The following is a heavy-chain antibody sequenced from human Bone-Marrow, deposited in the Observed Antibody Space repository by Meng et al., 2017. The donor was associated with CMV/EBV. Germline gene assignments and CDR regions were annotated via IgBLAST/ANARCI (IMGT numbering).Heavy chain of an antibody. CDR3: ARVGVLEASRRGYCSSTSCRRGGMDV. CDR2: INHSGST. Sequence: ESLKISCAVYGGSFSGYYWSWIRQPPGKGLEWIGEINHSGSTNYNPSLKSRVTISVDTSKNQFSLKLSSVTAADTAVYYCARVGVLEASRRGYCSSTSCRRGGMDVWGQGTTVTVSS. D-gene: IGHD2-2*01. J-gene: IGHJ6*02. CDR1: GGSFSGYY. V-gene: IGHV4-34*01.